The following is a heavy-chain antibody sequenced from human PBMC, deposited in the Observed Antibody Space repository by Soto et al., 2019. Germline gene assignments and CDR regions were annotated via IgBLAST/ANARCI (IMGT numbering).Heavy chain of an antibody. Sequence: ARSLRVPCVACGFTFSSYAMSWVRQAPGKGLEWVSAISSSGGSTYYADSVKGRFTISRDNSKNTLYLQMNSPRAEDAAVSSCAKGYFFGYWGQGTMVTLSS. CDR3: AKGYFFGY. V-gene: IGHV3-23*01. CDR2: ISSSGGST. J-gene: IGHJ4*02. CDR1: GFTFSSYA.